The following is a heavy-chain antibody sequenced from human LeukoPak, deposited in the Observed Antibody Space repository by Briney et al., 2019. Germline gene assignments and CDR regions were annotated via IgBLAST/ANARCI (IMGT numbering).Heavy chain of an antibody. V-gene: IGHV3-21*01. CDR1: GFTFSSYS. J-gene: IGHJ4*02. CDR3: ARDARSGSPGG. Sequence: GGSLRLSCAASGFTFSSYSMNWVRQAPVKGLVWVSSISSSSSYIYYADSVKGRFTISRDNAKNSLYLQMNSLRAEDTAVYYCARDARSGSPGGWGQGTLVTVSS. D-gene: IGHD1-26*01. CDR2: ISSSSSYI.